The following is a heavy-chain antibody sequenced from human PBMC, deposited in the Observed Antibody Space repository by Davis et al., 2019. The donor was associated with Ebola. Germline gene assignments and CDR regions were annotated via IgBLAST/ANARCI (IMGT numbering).Heavy chain of an antibody. Sequence: PSETLSLTCAVSGGSLSSGGYYWTWIRQHPGKGLEWIGCMFYSGNTYYNPSLKSRVTISIDTSKNQFSLSLTSVTAADTAVYFCAREGGYPYAIDYWGQGILVTVSS. D-gene: IGHD5-18*01. V-gene: IGHV4-31*11. CDR2: MFYSGNT. CDR1: GGSLSSGGYY. J-gene: IGHJ4*02. CDR3: AREGGYPYAIDY.